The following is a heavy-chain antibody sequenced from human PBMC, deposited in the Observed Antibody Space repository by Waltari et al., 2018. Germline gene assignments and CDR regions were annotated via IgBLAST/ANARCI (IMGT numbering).Heavy chain of an antibody. CDR3: ARDYYGSGSPNYFDY. V-gene: IGHV4-4*07. J-gene: IGHJ4*02. Sequence: QVQLQESGPGLVKPSETLSLTCTVPGGSISSYYWSWIRQPAGKGLEGIGRIYTSGSTNYNPSLKNRVTMSVDTSKNQFALKLSSVTAADTAVYYCARDYYGSGSPNYFDYWGQGTLVTVSS. CDR1: GGSISSYY. D-gene: IGHD3-10*01. CDR2: IYTSGST.